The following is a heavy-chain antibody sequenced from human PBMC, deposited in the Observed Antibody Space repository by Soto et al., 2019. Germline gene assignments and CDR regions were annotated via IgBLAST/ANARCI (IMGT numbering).Heavy chain of an antibody. Sequence: SETLSLTCAVYGGSFSYHYWSWIRQPPGKGLEWIGEINHNGSPNYNPSLKSRVTISVDTSKNQFSLKLSAVAAADTAVYYCAGWSWQPRFDSWGQGTPVTVSS. CDR1: GGSFSYHY. CDR2: INHNGSP. J-gene: IGHJ4*02. CDR3: AGWSWQPRFDS. V-gene: IGHV4-34*01. D-gene: IGHD5-12*01.